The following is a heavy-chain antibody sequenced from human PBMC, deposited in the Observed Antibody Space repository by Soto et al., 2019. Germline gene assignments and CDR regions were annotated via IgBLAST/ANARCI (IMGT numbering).Heavy chain of an antibody. V-gene: IGHV4-34*01. Sequence: SETLSLTCAVYGGSFSCYYWSWIRQPPGKGLEWIGEINHSGSTNYNPSLKSRVTISVDTSKNQFSLKLSSVTAADTAVYYCARSGYYYDSSGYYYLDYWGQGTLVTVSS. CDR3: ARSGYYYDSSGYYYLDY. D-gene: IGHD3-22*01. J-gene: IGHJ4*02. CDR2: INHSGST. CDR1: GGSFSCYY.